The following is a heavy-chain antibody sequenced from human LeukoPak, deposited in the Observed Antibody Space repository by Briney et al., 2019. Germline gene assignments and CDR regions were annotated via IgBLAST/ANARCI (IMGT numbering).Heavy chain of an antibody. CDR1: GGSISSYY. V-gene: IGHV4-59*08. D-gene: IGHD4-17*01. J-gene: IGHJ4*02. CDR3: ARLLSTTVTIFAY. Sequence: PSETLSLTCTVSGGSISSYYWNWIRQPPGKGLEWIGYIYYSGSTSYNPSLKSRVTISVDASKNQFSLKLSSVTAADTAVYYCARLLSTTVTIFAYWGQGTLVTVSS. CDR2: IYYSGST.